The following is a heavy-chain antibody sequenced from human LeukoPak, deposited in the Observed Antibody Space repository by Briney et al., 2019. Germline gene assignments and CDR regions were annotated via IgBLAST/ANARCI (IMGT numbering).Heavy chain of an antibody. CDR2: INPNSGGT. CDR1: GYTFTSYG. Sequence: ASVKVSCKASGYTFTSYGISWVRQAPGQGLEWMGWINPNSGGTNYAQKFQGRVTMTRDTSISTAYMELSRLRSDDTAVYYCARGVGYNWNYLAQGFDYWGQGTLVTVSS. D-gene: IGHD1-7*01. V-gene: IGHV1-2*02. J-gene: IGHJ4*02. CDR3: ARGVGYNWNYLAQGFDY.